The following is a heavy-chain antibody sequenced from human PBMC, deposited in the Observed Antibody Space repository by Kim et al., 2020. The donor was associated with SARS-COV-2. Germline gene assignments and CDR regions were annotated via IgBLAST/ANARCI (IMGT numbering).Heavy chain of an antibody. J-gene: IGHJ4*02. CDR3: ARDSGVWGYYYDSSGYYPDY. Sequence: GGSLRLSCAASGFTFSSYGMHWVRQAPGKGLEWVAVISYDGSNKYYADSVKGRFTISRDNSKNTLYLQMNSLRAEDTAVYYCARDSGVWGYYYDSSGYYPDYWGQGTLVTVSS. D-gene: IGHD3-22*01. CDR2: ISYDGSNK. CDR1: GFTFSSYG. V-gene: IGHV3-33*05.